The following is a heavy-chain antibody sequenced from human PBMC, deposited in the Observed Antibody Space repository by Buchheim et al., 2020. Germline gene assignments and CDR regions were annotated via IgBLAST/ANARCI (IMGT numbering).Heavy chain of an antibody. CDR1: GFTLRNYC. CDR2: NSPDGSSR. Sequence: EVQVVQSGGGLVPPGGSLRLSCGASGFTLRNYCIHWVRQAPGKGLVWILCNSPDGSSRTYADSVKGRFTISRDNSKNTLYLQINTLISADTAVYYCIKGGNVFDYWGQGAL. D-gene: IGHD1-14*01. J-gene: IGHJ4*02. CDR3: IKGGNVFDY. V-gene: IGHV3-74*01.